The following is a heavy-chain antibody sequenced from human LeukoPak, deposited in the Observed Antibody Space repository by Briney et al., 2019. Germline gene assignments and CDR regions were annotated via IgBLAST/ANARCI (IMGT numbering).Heavy chain of an antibody. J-gene: IGHJ6*03. CDR1: GYTFTSYD. D-gene: IGHD5-18*01. CDR3: ARGVGYSYAFYYYMDV. V-gene: IGHV1-8*01. Sequence: ASVKVPCKASGYTFTSYDINWVRQATGQGLEWMGWMNPNSGNTGYAQKFQGRVTMTRNTSISIAYMELSSLRSEDTAVYYCARGVGYSYAFYYYMDVWGKGTTVTISS. CDR2: MNPNSGNT.